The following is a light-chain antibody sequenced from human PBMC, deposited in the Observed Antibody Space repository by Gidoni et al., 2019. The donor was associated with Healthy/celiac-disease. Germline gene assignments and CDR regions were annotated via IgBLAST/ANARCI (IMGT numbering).Light chain of an antibody. CDR1: SLRSYY. J-gene: IGLJ3*02. Sequence: SSELTQAPAVSVALGQTVRITCQGDSLRSYYASWYQQKPGQAPVLVIYGKNNRPSGIPDRFSGSSSGNTASLTIPGAQAEDEADYYCNSRDSSGNPNWVFGGGTKLTVL. CDR2: GKN. V-gene: IGLV3-19*01. CDR3: NSRDSSGNPNWV.